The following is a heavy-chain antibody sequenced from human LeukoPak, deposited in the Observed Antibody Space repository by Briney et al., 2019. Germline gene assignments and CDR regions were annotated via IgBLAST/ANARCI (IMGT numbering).Heavy chain of an antibody. V-gene: IGHV3-7*05. Sequence: GGSLRLSCAASGFTFSDCWMTWVRQAPGKGLEWVANIKLDGSEKYYVDSVKGRFTMSRDNAKNSLYLQMNSLRVEDTAVYYCARGVWWFDPWGQGTLVTISS. J-gene: IGHJ5*02. D-gene: IGHD6-13*01. CDR1: GFTFSDCW. CDR2: IKLDGSEK. CDR3: ARGVWWFDP.